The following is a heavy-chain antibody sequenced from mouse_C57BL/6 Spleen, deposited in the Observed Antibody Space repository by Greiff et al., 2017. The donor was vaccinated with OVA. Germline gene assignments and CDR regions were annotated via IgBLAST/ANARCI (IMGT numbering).Heavy chain of an antibody. CDR1: GYTFTSYW. CDR3: AKWCSSSYGDWYVDV. D-gene: IGHD1-1*01. Sequence: VQLQQPGAELVMPGASVQLSCKASGYTFTSYWMHWVKQRPGQGLEWIGEIDPSDSSTNYNQKFKGKTTLTADQSSSPVSRKRSSMTFEDSAVDYCAKWCSSSYGDWYVDVWGTGTTVTVSS. CDR2: IDPSDSST. V-gene: IGHV1-69*01. J-gene: IGHJ1*03.